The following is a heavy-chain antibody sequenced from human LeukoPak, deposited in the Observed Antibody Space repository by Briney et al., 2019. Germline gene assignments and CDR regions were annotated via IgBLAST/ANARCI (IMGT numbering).Heavy chain of an antibody. V-gene: IGHV4-61*05. CDR2: IYYSGST. Sequence: SETLSLTCTVSGGSINDNNYYWGWIRQPPGKGLEWIGYIYYSGSTNYNPSLKSRVTISVDTSKNQFSLKLSSVTAADTAVYYCARGRSSMVRGYYYYYMDVWGKGTTVTISS. CDR3: ARGRSSMVRGYYYYYMDV. CDR1: GGSINDNNYY. D-gene: IGHD3-10*01. J-gene: IGHJ6*03.